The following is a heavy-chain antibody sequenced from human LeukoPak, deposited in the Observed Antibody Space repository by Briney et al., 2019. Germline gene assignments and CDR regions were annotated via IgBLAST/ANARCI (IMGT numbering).Heavy chain of an antibody. D-gene: IGHD6-19*01. CDR1: GFTFSSYA. CDR3: ARVNSSGWLNYFDY. V-gene: IGHV3-30-3*01. Sequence: GRSLRLSCAASGFTFSSYAMHWVRQAPGKGLEWVAVISYDGSNKYYADSVKGRFTISRDNSKNTLYLQMNSLRAEDTAVCYCARVNSSGWLNYFDYWGQGTLVTVSS. J-gene: IGHJ4*02. CDR2: ISYDGSNK.